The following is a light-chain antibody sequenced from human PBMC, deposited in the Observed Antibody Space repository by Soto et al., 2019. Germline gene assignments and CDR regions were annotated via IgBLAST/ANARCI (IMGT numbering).Light chain of an antibody. Sequence: ENVLTQSPGTLSLSPGERATLSCRASQSVSSSYLAWYQQKPGQAPSLLIYGASYRATGIPDRFSGSGSGTDFTLTISRLEPEDFAVYYCQQYGSSPLTFGGGTKVEIK. CDR1: QSVSSSY. J-gene: IGKJ4*01. V-gene: IGKV3-20*01. CDR3: QQYGSSPLT. CDR2: GAS.